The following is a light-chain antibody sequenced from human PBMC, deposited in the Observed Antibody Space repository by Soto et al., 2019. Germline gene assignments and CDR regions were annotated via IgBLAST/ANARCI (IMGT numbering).Light chain of an antibody. CDR3: QQSYSTPLT. J-gene: IGKJ4*01. Sequence: DIQMTQSPSSLSASVGDRVTITCRANQTIRNYLNWFQQKPRNAPKLLIYSASNLQSGVPSRFSGSGSGTDFTLTINSLLPEDFATYYCQQSYSTPLTFGGGTKVDIK. CDR2: SAS. V-gene: IGKV1-39*01. CDR1: QTIRNY.